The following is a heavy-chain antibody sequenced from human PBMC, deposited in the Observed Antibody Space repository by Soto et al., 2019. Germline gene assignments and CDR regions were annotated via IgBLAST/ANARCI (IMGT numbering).Heavy chain of an antibody. Sequence: QVLLQESGPGLVKPSQTLSLTCTVSGGSISSGDYYWTWIRQHPGKGLEWIGYIYYSGSTSYNPSLESRVSISVDTSKNRFSLKLNSVTAADTAVYYCAGVLSSGFYKDGNFFDYWGQGTLVTVSS. CDR2: IYYSGST. CDR1: GGSISSGDYY. J-gene: IGHJ4*02. V-gene: IGHV4-31*03. D-gene: IGHD3-3*01. CDR3: AGVLSSGFYKDGNFFDY.